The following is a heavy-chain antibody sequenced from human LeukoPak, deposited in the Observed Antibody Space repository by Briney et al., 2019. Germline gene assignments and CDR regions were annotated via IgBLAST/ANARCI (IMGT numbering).Heavy chain of an antibody. CDR3: ARHRVTPYYYYYGMDV. Sequence: SETLSLTCAVYGGSFSGYYWSWIRQPPGKGLEWIGYIYYSGSTNYNPSLKSRVTISVDTSKNQFSLKLSSVTAADTAVYYCARHRVTPYYYYYGMDVWGQGTTVTVSS. V-gene: IGHV4-59*08. D-gene: IGHD4-23*01. CDR1: GGSFSGYY. CDR2: IYYSGST. J-gene: IGHJ6*02.